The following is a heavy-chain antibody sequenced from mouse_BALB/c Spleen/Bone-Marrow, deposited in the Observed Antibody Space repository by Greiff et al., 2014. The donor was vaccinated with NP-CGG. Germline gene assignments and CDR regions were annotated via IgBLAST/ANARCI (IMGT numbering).Heavy chain of an antibody. V-gene: IGHV5-12*02. Sequence: EVQLVESGGGLVQPGGSLKLSCATSGFTFSDYYMYWVRQTPEKRLEWVAYISNGGGNTYYPDTVKGRFTISRDNAKNTLYLQMSRLKSEDTAMYYCARHNYDETWFAYWGQGTLVTVSA. CDR3: ARHNYDETWFAY. J-gene: IGHJ3*01. D-gene: IGHD2-4*01. CDR2: ISNGGGNT. CDR1: GFTFSDYY.